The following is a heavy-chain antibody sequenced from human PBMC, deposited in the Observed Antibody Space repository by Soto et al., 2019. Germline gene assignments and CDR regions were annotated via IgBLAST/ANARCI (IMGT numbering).Heavy chain of an antibody. J-gene: IGHJ4*02. D-gene: IGHD3-16*02. CDR2: INHSGST. Sequence: SETLSLTCAAYGGSFSGYYWSWIRQAPGMGLDWLGEINHSGSTNYNPSLKSRVTISVDTSKNQFSLKLSSVTAADTAVYYCARVGVLYYDYVWGSYRYFDYWGQGTLVTVS. V-gene: IGHV4-34*01. CDR1: GGSFSGYY. CDR3: ARVGVLYYDYVWGSYRYFDY.